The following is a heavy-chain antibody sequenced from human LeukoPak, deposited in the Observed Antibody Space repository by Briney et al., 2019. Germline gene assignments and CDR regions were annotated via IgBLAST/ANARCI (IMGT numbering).Heavy chain of an antibody. V-gene: IGHV3-21*01. Sequence: PGGSLRLSCAASGFPFSDFPMTWARQAPGKGLEWVSSITTSSTYIYFADSLKGRFTISRDNAKNSLYLQVTSLRAEDTAVYYCARHRTASDYWGQGTLVTVSS. CDR3: ARHRTASDY. J-gene: IGHJ4*02. CDR2: ITTSSTYI. D-gene: IGHD3-16*02. CDR1: GFPFSDFP.